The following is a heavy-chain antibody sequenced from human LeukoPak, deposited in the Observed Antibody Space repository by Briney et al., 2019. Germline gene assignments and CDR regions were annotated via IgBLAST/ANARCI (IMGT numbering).Heavy chain of an antibody. J-gene: IGHJ6*03. Sequence: GGSLRLSCAASGFTFSSYSMNWVRQAPGKGLEWVSSISSSSSYIYYADSVKGRFTISRDNSKNTLYLQMNSLRAEDTAVYYCAKKGGRVVISYYYYMDVWGKGTTVTVSS. V-gene: IGHV3-21*04. CDR1: GFTFSSYS. CDR2: ISSSSSYI. D-gene: IGHD3-3*01. CDR3: AKKGGRVVISYYYYMDV.